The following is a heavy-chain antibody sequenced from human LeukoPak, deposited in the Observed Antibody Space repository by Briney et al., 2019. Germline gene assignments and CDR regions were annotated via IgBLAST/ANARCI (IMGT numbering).Heavy chain of an antibody. Sequence: GRSLRLSCAASGFTFSDYGMHWVRQAPGKGLEWVAVIWSDGSNKYYSDSVKGRFTISRDNSKNTLYLQMNSLRAEDTALYYCVRASGVFDLWGQGTLVTVSS. CDR3: VRASGVFDL. CDR2: IWSDGSNK. D-gene: IGHD1-14*01. J-gene: IGHJ3*01. CDR1: GFTFSDYG. V-gene: IGHV3-33*01.